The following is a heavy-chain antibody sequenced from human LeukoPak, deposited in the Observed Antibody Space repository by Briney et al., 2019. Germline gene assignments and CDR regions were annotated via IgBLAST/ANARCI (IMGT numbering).Heavy chain of an antibody. Sequence: PGGSLRLSCAASGFTFSSYEMNWVRQAPGKGLEWVSYISSIGSTIYYRDSVNGRFTISRYNAKNSLYLQMNSLRAEDTAVYYCARVGTRQADDAFDIWGQGTMVTVSS. CDR3: ARVGTRQADDAFDI. J-gene: IGHJ3*02. V-gene: IGHV3-48*03. D-gene: IGHD1-1*01. CDR1: GFTFSSYE. CDR2: ISSIGSTI.